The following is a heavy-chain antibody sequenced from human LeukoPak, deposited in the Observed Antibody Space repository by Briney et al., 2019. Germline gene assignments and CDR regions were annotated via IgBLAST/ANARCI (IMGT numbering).Heavy chain of an antibody. CDR2: MNPNSGNT. J-gene: IGHJ5*02. CDR3: ARGPDKSDGGNSGSAWFDP. V-gene: IGHV1-8*01. D-gene: IGHD4-23*01. Sequence: ASVKVSCKASGYTFTTYDINWVRQATGQGLEWMGWMNPNSGNTGYAQKFQGRVTMTRNTSISTAYMELRSLRSEDTAVYYCARGPDKSDGGNSGSAWFDPWGQGTLVTVSS. CDR1: GYTFTTYD.